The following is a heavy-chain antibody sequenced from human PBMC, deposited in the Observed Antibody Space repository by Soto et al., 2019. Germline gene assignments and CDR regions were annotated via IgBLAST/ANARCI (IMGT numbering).Heavy chain of an antibody. J-gene: IGHJ4*02. CDR3: ARTPLL. CDR1: GGSISSGGYY. Sequence: QVQLQESGPGLVKPSQTLSLTCTVSGGSISSGGYYWSWTRQHPGKGLEWIGYIYYSSSTYYNPSLKIRVTISVDTYQNQFSLKPNSVTAADTAAYYCARTPLLWGQGTLVSVSS. V-gene: IGHV4-31*03. CDR2: IYYSSST. D-gene: IGHD1-26*01.